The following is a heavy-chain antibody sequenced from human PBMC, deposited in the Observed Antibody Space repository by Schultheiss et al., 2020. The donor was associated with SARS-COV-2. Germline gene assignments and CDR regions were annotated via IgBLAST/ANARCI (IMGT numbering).Heavy chain of an antibody. J-gene: IGHJ6*02. V-gene: IGHV3-74*01. CDR1: GFTFSSYW. D-gene: IGHD6-19*01. CDR2: INSDGSST. CDR3: ARDKYVGAVAGIGYYYYGMDV. Sequence: GGSLRLSCAASGFTFSSYWMHWVRQAPGKGLVWVSRINSDGSSTSYADSVKGRFTISRDNAKNTLYLQMNSLRAEDTAVYYCARDKYVGAVAGIGYYYYGMDVWGQGTTVTVSS.